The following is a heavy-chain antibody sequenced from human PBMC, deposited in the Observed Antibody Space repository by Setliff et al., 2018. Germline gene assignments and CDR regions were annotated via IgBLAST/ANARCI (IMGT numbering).Heavy chain of an antibody. CDR2: ISASSANI. CDR3: ASDPSYASSLYYYLEV. J-gene: IGHJ6*03. CDR1: GFTFSRYA. Sequence: GESLKISCAASGFTFSRYAMNWVRQTPGKGLEWVSYISASSANIQYADSVGGRFTVSRDNARNSLYLQMNSLRGDDAAVYYCASDPSYASSLYYYLEVWGKGTTVTVSS. D-gene: IGHD6-13*01. V-gene: IGHV3-48*01.